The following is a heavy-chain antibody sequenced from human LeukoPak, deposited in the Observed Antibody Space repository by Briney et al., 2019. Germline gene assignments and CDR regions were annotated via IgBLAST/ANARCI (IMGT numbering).Heavy chain of an antibody. CDR1: GFTFSSYA. Sequence: PGGSLRLSCAASGFTFSSYAMSWVRQAPGKGLEWVSAISGSGGSTYYADSVKGRFTISRDNSKNTLYLQMNSLRAEDTAVYYCAKDLDYGSGGSCYRYYFDYWGQGTLVTVSS. J-gene: IGHJ4*02. D-gene: IGHD2-15*01. CDR3: AKDLDYGSGGSCYRYYFDY. CDR2: ISGSGGST. V-gene: IGHV3-23*01.